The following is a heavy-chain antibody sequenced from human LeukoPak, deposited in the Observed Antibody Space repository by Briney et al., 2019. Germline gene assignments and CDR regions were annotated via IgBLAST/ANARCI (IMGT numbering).Heavy chain of an antibody. D-gene: IGHD3-22*01. J-gene: IGHJ4*02. CDR1: GFTFSSYS. Sequence: GGSLRLSCAASGFTFSSYSMNWVRQAPGKGLEWVSYISSSSSPIYYADSVKGRFTISRDNAKNSLYLQMNTLRAEDTAVYYCARDRHKYNYDSGGYPPYWGQGTLVTVSS. CDR2: ISSSSSPI. V-gene: IGHV3-48*01. CDR3: ARDRHKYNYDSGGYPPY.